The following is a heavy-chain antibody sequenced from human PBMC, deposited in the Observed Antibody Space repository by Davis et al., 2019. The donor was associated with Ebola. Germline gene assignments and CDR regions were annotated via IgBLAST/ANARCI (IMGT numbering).Heavy chain of an antibody. J-gene: IGHJ2*01. Sequence: ASVKVSCKASGYTFTSYYMHWVRQAPGQGLEWMGIINPSGGSTSYAQKFQGRVTMTRDTSTSTVYMELSSLRSEDTAVYYCARERGKAAVAAIRGYFDLWGRGTLVTVSS. CDR2: INPSGGST. CDR3: ARERGKAAVAAIRGYFDL. CDR1: GYTFTSYY. V-gene: IGHV1-46*01. D-gene: IGHD6-19*01.